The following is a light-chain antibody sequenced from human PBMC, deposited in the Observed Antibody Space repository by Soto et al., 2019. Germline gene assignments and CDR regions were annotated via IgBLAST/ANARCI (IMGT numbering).Light chain of an antibody. V-gene: IGKV3-15*01. Sequence: EIVMTQSPATLSVSPGERATLSCRASKSVSSNLAWYQQKPGKAPMLLIFGASTRATGIPAMFSGSGSGTEFTLTISSLQSEDFAVYYCQQYNNWPPVTFGQGTKVDIK. CDR3: QQYNNWPPVT. J-gene: IGKJ1*01. CDR2: GAS. CDR1: KSVSSN.